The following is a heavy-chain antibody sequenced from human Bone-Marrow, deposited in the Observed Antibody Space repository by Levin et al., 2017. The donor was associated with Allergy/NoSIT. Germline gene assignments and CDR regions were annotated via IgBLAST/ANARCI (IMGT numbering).Heavy chain of an antibody. Sequence: GESLKISCAASGFTFRTHDMHWVRQGTGKGLERVSTIGTAGDTYYPDSVRGRFTISRENAKNSLYLQMNGLSAGDTAVYYCARYNYEYNALDIWGQGTMVTVSS. V-gene: IGHV3-13*01. CDR2: IGTAGDT. J-gene: IGHJ3*02. D-gene: IGHD5-18*01. CDR1: GFTFRTHD. CDR3: ARYNYEYNALDI.